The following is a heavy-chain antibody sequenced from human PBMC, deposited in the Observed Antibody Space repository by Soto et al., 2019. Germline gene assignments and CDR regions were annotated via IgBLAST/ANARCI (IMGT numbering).Heavy chain of an antibody. CDR2: ISPYTGNT. CDR3: GMVDNYVTPTPQDV. J-gene: IGHJ6*02. D-gene: IGHD3-16*01. V-gene: IGHV1-18*01. Sequence: QVQLVQSGDEVKKPGASVKVSCTASGYIFVNYGIAWVRQAPGPGLEWMGWISPYTGNTHSATKVQGRLTMTTDTATSTAYMDLGSLTSDDTAVYYCGMVDNYVTPTPQDVWGQGTTVTVSS. CDR1: GYIFVNYG.